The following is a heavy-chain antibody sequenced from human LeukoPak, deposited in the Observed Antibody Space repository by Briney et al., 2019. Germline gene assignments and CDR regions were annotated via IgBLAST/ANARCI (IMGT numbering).Heavy chain of an antibody. CDR3: ARDVGFCSGGSCYPYNWFDP. V-gene: IGHV4-31*03. D-gene: IGHD2-15*01. Sequence: PSETLSLTCTVSGGSITNDNYFWSWIRQHPRKGLEWIGYIYYSGNTYYNPSLKSRVTMSVDTSKNQFSLKLSSMTAADTAVYHCARDVGFCSGGSCYPYNWFDPWGQGTLVTVSS. CDR1: GGSITNDNYF. J-gene: IGHJ5*02. CDR2: IYYSGNT.